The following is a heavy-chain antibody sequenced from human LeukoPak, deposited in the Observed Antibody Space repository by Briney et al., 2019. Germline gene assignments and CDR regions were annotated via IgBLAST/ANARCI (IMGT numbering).Heavy chain of an antibody. CDR1: GFIFGDYS. CDR3: ASAHYGDYEGFANLNF. J-gene: IGHJ4*02. CDR2: IGIDSGNT. V-gene: IGHV3-11*06. Sequence: GGSLRPSCAASGFIFGDYSMNWVRQPPGKGLEWISYIGIDSGNTKYADSVKGRFTISADNAKNSLYLQMNSLRAEDTAVYYCASAHYGDYEGFANLNFWGQGTLVTVSS. D-gene: IGHD4-17*01.